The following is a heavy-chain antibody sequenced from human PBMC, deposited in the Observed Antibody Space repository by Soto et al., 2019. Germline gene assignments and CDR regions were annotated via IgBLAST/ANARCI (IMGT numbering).Heavy chain of an antibody. D-gene: IGHD2-15*01. CDR1: GFSFSNDW. CDR2: IKQDGSEK. J-gene: IGHJ6*02. Sequence: EVQLVASGGGLVQPGGSLRLSCVASGFSFSNDWMAWVRQAPGKGLEWVANIKQDGSEKYNVDSVKGRFTISRDNAKNSLFLERNSLRVEDTAVYYCARVRIVNYYGMDVWGQGTTLTVSS. V-gene: IGHV3-7*05. CDR3: ARVRIVNYYGMDV.